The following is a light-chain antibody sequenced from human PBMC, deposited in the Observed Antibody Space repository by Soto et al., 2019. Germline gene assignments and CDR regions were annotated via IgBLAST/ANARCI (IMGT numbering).Light chain of an antibody. V-gene: IGKV3-15*01. CDR2: GAS. Sequence: EVVLTQSPATLSVSRLGLGTVSCMASQTVSRSLAWYQQKPGQAPRLLIYGASTRATGIPGRFSGSGSGTDFTLTISSLQSEDFAVYYCQQYIDWPPYTFGQGTKVDI. CDR1: QTVSRS. CDR3: QQYIDWPPYT. J-gene: IGKJ2*01.